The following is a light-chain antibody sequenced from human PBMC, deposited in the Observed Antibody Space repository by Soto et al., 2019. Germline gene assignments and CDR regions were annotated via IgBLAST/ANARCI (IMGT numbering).Light chain of an antibody. V-gene: IGLV1-44*01. CDR2: NYD. CDR1: SSNLGDNT. Sequence: VLTQPPSASGTPGQRVTISCSTSSSNLGDNTVNWYQQVPGTAPKLLIYNYDQRPSGVPDRFSGSKSGTSASLAISGLQSEDEADYYCAAWDASLNGYVFGTGTKVTVL. J-gene: IGLJ1*01. CDR3: AAWDASLNGYV.